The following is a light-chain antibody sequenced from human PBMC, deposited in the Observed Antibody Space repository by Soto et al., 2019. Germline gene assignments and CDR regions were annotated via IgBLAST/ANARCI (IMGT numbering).Light chain of an antibody. J-gene: IGKJ5*01. Sequence: VVMTQSPATLSVSPGERATLSCRASRSISSNLAWYQQRPGQAPRLLIYDASTRATGIPARFSGSGSGTEFTLTISSLQSEDFAVYYCQQYNNWPPITFGQGTRLDIK. CDR1: RSISSN. CDR2: DAS. V-gene: IGKV3-15*01. CDR3: QQYNNWPPIT.